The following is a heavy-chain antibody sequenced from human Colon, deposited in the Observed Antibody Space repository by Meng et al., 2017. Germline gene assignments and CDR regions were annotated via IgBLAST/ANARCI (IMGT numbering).Heavy chain of an antibody. CDR3: ARGRGSYSSIDF. Sequence: LQRWAPGSGSPSETLSHTCTLSGGSVSSPSYYWSWIRQTPGKGLEWIGYVYYTGSANYNPSLKSRVTISVDTSKNHFSLNLTSVTAADTAVYYCARGRGSYSSIDFWGQGTLVTVSS. CDR1: GGSVSSPSYY. D-gene: IGHD1-26*01. J-gene: IGHJ4*02. V-gene: IGHV4-61*03. CDR2: VYYTGSA.